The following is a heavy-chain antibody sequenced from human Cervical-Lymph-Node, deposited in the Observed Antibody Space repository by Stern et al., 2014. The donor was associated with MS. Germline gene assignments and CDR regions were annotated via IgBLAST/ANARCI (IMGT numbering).Heavy chain of an antibody. CDR1: GYPFSNFW. V-gene: IGHV5-51*01. J-gene: IGHJ3*01. Sequence: VQLVQSGAEVKKPGESLKISCRTSGYPFSNFWIGWVRQMPGKGLEWMGVIYPADSDTTYSPSFQGQVTISADESISTAYLQWRSLKASDTAMYYCVRRRDSAGYDTFDLWGQGTMLIVSS. D-gene: IGHD3-22*01. CDR2: IYPADSDT. CDR3: VRRRDSAGYDTFDL.